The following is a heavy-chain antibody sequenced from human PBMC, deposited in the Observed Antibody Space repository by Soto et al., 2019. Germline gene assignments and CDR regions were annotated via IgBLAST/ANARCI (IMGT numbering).Heavy chain of an antibody. J-gene: IGHJ4*02. V-gene: IGHV2-5*01. CDR3: AHIIGLLVSYYDFWSGYRNFDY. Sequence: SGPTLVNPTQTLTLTCTFSGFSLSTSGVGVGWIRQPPGKALEWLALIYWNDDKRYSPSLKSRLTITKDTSKNQVVLTMTNMDPVDTATYYCAHIIGLLVSYYDFWSGYRNFDYWGQGTLVTVSS. D-gene: IGHD3-3*01. CDR1: GFSLSTSGVG. CDR2: IYWNDDK.